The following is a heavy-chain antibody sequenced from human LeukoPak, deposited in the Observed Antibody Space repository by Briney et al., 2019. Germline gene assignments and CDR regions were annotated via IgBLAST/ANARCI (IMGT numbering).Heavy chain of an antibody. D-gene: IGHD1-26*01. CDR2: ISGSSVST. CDR1: GFTFSSYV. Sequence: GGSLRLSCAASGFTFSSYVMSWVRQAPGKGLEWVSAISGSSVSTYHADSVKGRFTISRDNAQNSLYLQMNSLRAEDTAIYYCVRDRGTYRPIDYWGQGTLVTVSS. V-gene: IGHV3-23*01. J-gene: IGHJ4*02. CDR3: VRDRGTYRPIDY.